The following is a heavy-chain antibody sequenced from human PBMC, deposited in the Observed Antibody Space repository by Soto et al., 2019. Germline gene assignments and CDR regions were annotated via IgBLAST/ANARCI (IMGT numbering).Heavy chain of an antibody. V-gene: IGHV1-18*01. CDR3: ARSIAAAVDFDY. Sequence: QVQLVQSGAEVKKPRASVKVSCKASSYTFTSYGISWVRQAPGQGLEWMRWISAYKGNTNYAQKLQGRATMTTDTSTRKAYMELRSLRSDDTAVYYCARSIAAAVDFDYWGQGTLVTVSS. CDR1: SYTFTSYG. CDR2: ISAYKGNT. D-gene: IGHD6-6*01. J-gene: IGHJ4*02.